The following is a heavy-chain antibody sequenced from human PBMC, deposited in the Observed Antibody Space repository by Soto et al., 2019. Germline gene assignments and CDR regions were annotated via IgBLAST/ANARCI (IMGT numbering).Heavy chain of an antibody. J-gene: IGHJ4*02. D-gene: IGHD2-2*01. CDR1: GGSISNYY. V-gene: IGHV4-59*08. CDR2: IYYRGNT. Sequence: PSETLSLTCTVSGGSISNYYWSWIRQPPGKGLEWIGYIYYRGNTKYNPSLKSRVTISVDTSKTHFSLKLSSVTAADTAVYYCARGMYCSSTSCSGAEWGQGTLVTVPQ. CDR3: ARGMYCSSTSCSGAE.